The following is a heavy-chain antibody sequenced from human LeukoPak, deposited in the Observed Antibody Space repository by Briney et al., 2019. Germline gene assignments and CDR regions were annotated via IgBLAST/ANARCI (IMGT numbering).Heavy chain of an antibody. V-gene: IGHV1-2*02. CDR2: INPNSGGT. CDR1: GYTFTSYG. D-gene: IGHD3-10*01. J-gene: IGHJ4*02. Sequence: GASVKVSCKASGYTFTSYGISWVRQAPGQGLEWMGWINPNSGGTNYAQRFQGRVTMTRDTSISTAYMELSRLRSDDTAVYYCARDRTYGSGSYYDYWGQGTLVTVSS. CDR3: ARDRTYGSGSYYDY.